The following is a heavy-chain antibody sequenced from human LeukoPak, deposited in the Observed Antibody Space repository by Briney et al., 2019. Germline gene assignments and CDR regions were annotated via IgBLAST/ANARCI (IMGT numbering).Heavy chain of an antibody. Sequence: SVKVSCKASGGTFSSYAISWVRQAPGQGLEWMGRIIPILGIANYAQKFQGRVTITADKSTSTAYMELSSLRSEDTAVYYCARVVSSGWRELGYWGQGTLVTVSS. J-gene: IGHJ4*02. D-gene: IGHD6-19*01. CDR1: GGTFSSYA. V-gene: IGHV1-69*04. CDR3: ARVVSSGWRELGY. CDR2: IIPILGIA.